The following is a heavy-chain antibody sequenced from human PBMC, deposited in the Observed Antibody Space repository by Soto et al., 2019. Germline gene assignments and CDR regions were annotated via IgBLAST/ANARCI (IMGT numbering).Heavy chain of an antibody. CDR3: ASTGYCSSTSCNPWYYYYYMDV. J-gene: IGHJ6*03. Sequence: GGSLRLSCAASGFTFSSYSMNWVRQAPGKGLEWVSYISSSSSTIYYADSVKGRFTISRDNAKNSLYLQMNSLRAEDTAVYYCASTGYCSSTSCNPWYYYYYMDVWGKGTTVTVSS. V-gene: IGHV3-48*01. CDR1: GFTFSSYS. D-gene: IGHD2-2*01. CDR2: ISSSSSTI.